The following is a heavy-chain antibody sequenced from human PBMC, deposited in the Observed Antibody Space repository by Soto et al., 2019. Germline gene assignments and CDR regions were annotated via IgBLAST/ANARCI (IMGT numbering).Heavy chain of an antibody. CDR3: ARGGRRLGWFDP. CDR1: GYTFSSYV. V-gene: IGHV1-18*01. Sequence: QVQLMQSRPEVKTPGASVKLSCKASGYTFSSYVTTGLRQAPGQGLEWRGWISPFNYNTNNAQKFQGRVTMTTDTSTNTAYMAPRSLRSDDTAVYYCARGGRRLGWFDPWGQGTLVTVSS. CDR2: ISPFNYNT. J-gene: IGHJ5*02. D-gene: IGHD6-25*01.